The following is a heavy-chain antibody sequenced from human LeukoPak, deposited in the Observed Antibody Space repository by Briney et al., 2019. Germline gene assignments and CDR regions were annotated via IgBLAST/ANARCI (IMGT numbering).Heavy chain of an antibody. J-gene: IGHJ5*02. D-gene: IGHD1-1*01. CDR2: ISSSSSTI. V-gene: IGHV3-48*04. CDR1: GFTFSSYS. Sequence: GGSLRLSCATSGFTFSSYSMNWVRQAPGKGLEWVSYISSSSSTIYYADSVKGRFTISRDNPGNVVYLQMDSLRAEDTAVYYCTRVAQSGPTGWFDPWGQGTLVTVSS. CDR3: TRVAQSGPTGWFDP.